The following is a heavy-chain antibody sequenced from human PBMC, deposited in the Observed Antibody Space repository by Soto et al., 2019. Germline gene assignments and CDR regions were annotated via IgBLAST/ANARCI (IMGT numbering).Heavy chain of an antibody. CDR3: ETHPSSLQ. CDR2: IFSGGST. CDR1: GFTVFNNY. J-gene: IGHJ1*01. V-gene: IGHV3-53*02. Sequence: EVQLVETGGGLVQPGGSLRLSCAASGFTVFNNYMSWVRQAPGEGLEWVSVIFSGGSTSYADSVKGRFTVSRDSSKNTLYLQMNSLRAEDTAVYYCETHPSSLQWGQGTLVTVSP.